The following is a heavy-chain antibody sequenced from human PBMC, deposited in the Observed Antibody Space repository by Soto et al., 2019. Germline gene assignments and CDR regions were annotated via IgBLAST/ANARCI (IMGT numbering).Heavy chain of an antibody. J-gene: IGHJ4*02. Sequence: QVQLVESGGGVVQPGRSLRLSCAVSGFTVSTHGIHWVRQAPGKGLEWVAVISRDGNTKYYADSVKGRFTISRDNSRNTLFLEMYSLRGDDMAVYYCTGEVASGYWGQGTLVTVSS. CDR1: GFTVSTHG. CDR3: TGEVASGY. D-gene: IGHD2-8*02. CDR2: ISRDGNTK. V-gene: IGHV3-30*03.